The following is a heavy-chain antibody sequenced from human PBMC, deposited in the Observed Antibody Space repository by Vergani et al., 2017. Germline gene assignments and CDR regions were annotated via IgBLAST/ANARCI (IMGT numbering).Heavy chain of an antibody. D-gene: IGHD6-13*01. J-gene: IGHJ4*02. CDR1: GFTFTSYD. Sequence: QVQLVESGGGVVQPGRSLRLSCAASGFTFTSYDINWVRQATGQGLEWKGWKNPNSGNTGYAQKFQGRVTMTRNTSISTAYMELSSLRSEDTAVYYCARGGYSSSWPINFDYWGQGTLAPSPQ. CDR3: ARGGYSSSWPINFDY. V-gene: IGHV1-8*01. CDR2: KNPNSGNT.